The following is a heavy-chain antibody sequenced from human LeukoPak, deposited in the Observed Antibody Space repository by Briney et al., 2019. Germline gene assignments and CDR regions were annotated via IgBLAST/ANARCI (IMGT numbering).Heavy chain of an antibody. V-gene: IGHV4-34*01. Sequence: SETLSLTCAVYGGSFSAYSWSWIRQPPGKGLEWIGEINHSGSTNYNPSLKSRVTVSIDTSKNQFSLKLSSVTAADTAVYYCARTNYYDTSGTIDYWGQGTLVTVSS. CDR3: ARTNYYDTSGTIDY. J-gene: IGHJ4*02. CDR2: INHSGST. CDR1: GGSFSAYS. D-gene: IGHD3-22*01.